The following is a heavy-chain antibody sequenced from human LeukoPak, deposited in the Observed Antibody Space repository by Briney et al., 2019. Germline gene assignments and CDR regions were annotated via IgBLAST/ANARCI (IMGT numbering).Heavy chain of an antibody. CDR1: GGSISSSSYY. J-gene: IGHJ6*03. CDR2: IYYSGST. CDR3: ARGGGAGYYYYYMDV. Sequence: SETLSLTCTVSGGSISSSSYYWGWIRQPPGKGLEWIGSIYYSGSTNYNPSLKSRVTISADTSKNQFSLKLSSVTAADTAVYYCARGGGAGYYYYYMDVWGKGTTVTISS. D-gene: IGHD3-16*01. V-gene: IGHV4-39*07.